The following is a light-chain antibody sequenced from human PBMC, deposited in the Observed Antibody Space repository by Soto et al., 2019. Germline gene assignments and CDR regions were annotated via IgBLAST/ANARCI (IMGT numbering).Light chain of an antibody. CDR1: QTVSRS. CDR2: DAY. J-gene: IGKJ1*01. V-gene: IGKV3-11*01. Sequence: NVLTQSPATLSLAPGETATLSCRASQTVSRSLAWYQQRPGQAPRLLIYDAYNRATGIPARFSGGGSGSDFTLSITNLEPEDFAVYYCQQRSHWPPTFGPGTKL. CDR3: QQRSHWPPT.